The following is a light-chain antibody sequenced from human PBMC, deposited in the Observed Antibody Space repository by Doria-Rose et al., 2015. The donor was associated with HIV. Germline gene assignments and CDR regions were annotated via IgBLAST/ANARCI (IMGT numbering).Light chain of an antibody. V-gene: IGKV3-15*01. CDR2: GAS. CDR3: HQYNNWPT. Sequence: DIVMTQTPETLSVSTGESATLSCRASQSVSTDLAWYQHKPGQAPRLLIWGASTRATGIPARFSGSGSGTEFTLTISSPQSEDFAIYFCHQYNNWPTFGQGTRLDIK. CDR1: QSVSTD. J-gene: IGKJ5*01.